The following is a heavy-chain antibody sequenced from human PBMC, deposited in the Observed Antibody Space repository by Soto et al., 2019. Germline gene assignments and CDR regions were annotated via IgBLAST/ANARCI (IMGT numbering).Heavy chain of an antibody. D-gene: IGHD3-10*01. CDR1: GGSISSSSYY. CDR3: AGGQLYYYDLGY. V-gene: IGHV4-39*01. Sequence: PSETLSLTCTVSGGSISSSSYYWGWIRQPPGKGLEWIGSIYYSGSTYYNPSLKSRVTISVDTSKNQFSLKLSSVTAADTAVYYCAGGQLYYYDLGYWGQGTLVTVSS. CDR2: IYYSGST. J-gene: IGHJ4*02.